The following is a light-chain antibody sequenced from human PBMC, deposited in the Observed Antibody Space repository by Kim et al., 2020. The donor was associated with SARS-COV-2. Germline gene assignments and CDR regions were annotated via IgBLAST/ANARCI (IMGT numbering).Light chain of an antibody. CDR3: QSYDSSNRV. CDR2: EDK. J-gene: IGLJ3*02. Sequence: GKTLTISCTRSSGSIASNYVQWYQQRPGSSPTTVIYEDKQRPSGVPDRFSGSIDSSSNSASLTISGLKTEDEADYFCQSYDSSNRVFGGGTQLTVL. CDR1: SGSIASNY. V-gene: IGLV6-57*01.